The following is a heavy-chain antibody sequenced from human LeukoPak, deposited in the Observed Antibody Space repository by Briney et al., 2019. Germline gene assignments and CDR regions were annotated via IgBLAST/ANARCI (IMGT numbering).Heavy chain of an antibody. Sequence: GGSLRLSCAASGFTFSSYAMSWVRQAPGKGLEWISTSGDGLHYADPVKGRFTISRDNSKNTLYLQMNSLRAEDTALYYCAKSEGYFQHWGQGALVTVSS. J-gene: IGHJ1*01. V-gene: IGHV3-23*01. CDR2: SGDGL. CDR1: GFTFSSYA. CDR3: AKSEGYFQH.